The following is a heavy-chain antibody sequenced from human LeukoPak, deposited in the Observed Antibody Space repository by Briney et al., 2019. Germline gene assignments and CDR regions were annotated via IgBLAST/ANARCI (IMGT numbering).Heavy chain of an antibody. J-gene: IGHJ4*02. Sequence: GGSLRLSCSASGFTVSSSYMSWVRQAPGKGLEWVSVIYNGDKTYYADAVKGRFTISRDNSENTLYLQMNSLRAEDTAVYYCANPEGAVAANSFDYWGQGTLVTVSS. D-gene: IGHD6-19*01. V-gene: IGHV3-53*01. CDR1: GFTVSSSY. CDR2: IYNGDKT. CDR3: ANPEGAVAANSFDY.